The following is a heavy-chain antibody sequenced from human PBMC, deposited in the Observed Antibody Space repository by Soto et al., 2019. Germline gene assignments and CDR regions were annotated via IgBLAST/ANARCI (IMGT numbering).Heavy chain of an antibody. Sequence: EVQLLESGGGLVQPGGSLRLSCAASGFTFSSHVMSWVRQAPGRGLEWVAAASARNTNTYYADSVNGRFTISRDNSKSTVYLQLDSLRVEDTAVYHCAKDVTSHGPRGYSSSWYGWFDPWGQGTLVVVSS. CDR3: AKDVTSHGPRGYSSSWYGWFDP. V-gene: IGHV3-23*01. CDR2: ASARNTNT. J-gene: IGHJ5*02. CDR1: GFTFSSHV. D-gene: IGHD6-13*01.